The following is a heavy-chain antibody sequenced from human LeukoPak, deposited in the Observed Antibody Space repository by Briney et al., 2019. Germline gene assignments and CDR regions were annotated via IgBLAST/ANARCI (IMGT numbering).Heavy chain of an antibody. V-gene: IGHV4-31*03. CDR2: IYSSGST. D-gene: IGHD2-15*01. CDR3: ARDLVVGGARRLDY. J-gene: IGHJ4*02. CDR1: GVSFTGGGYC. Sequence: SETLSLTCTVSGVSFTGGGYCWTWVRLHPGEGLGWIGFIYSSGSTYYHTFLQSRVTLSVNTPKNQFSLKLTAVAAADTAVYTCARDLVVGGARRLDYWGQGTLVTVSS.